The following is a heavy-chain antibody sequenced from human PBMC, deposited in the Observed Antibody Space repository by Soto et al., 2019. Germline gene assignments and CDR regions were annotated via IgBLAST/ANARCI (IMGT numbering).Heavy chain of an antibody. CDR2: ISAYNGNT. Sequence: ASVKVSCKASGYTFTSYGISWVRQAPGQGLEWMGWISAYNGNTNYAQKLQGRVTMTTDTSTSTAYMELRSLRSDDTAVYYCAGDTSYGDDGAYYYYYGMDVWGQGTTVTVSS. D-gene: IGHD4-17*01. V-gene: IGHV1-18*01. J-gene: IGHJ6*02. CDR3: AGDTSYGDDGAYYYYYGMDV. CDR1: GYTFTSYG.